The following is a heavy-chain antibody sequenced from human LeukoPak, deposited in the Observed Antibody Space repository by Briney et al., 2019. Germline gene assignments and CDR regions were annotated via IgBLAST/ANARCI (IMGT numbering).Heavy chain of an antibody. D-gene: IGHD3-3*01. CDR2: IAYDGSNK. V-gene: IGHV3-30-3*01. CDR3: ARDRLYYDFWSGQVWGVDY. J-gene: IGHJ4*02. Sequence: GGSLRLSCAVSGCTFSSYAMHWVRQAPGKGLEWVVVIAYDGSNKYYADSVKGRFTISRDNSKNTLYLQMNSLRAEDSAVYYCARDRLYYDFWSGQVWGVDYWGPGTLVTVSS. CDR1: GCTFSSYA.